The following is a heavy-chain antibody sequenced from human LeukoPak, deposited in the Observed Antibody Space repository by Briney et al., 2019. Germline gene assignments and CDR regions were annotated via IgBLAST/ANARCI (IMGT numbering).Heavy chain of an antibody. V-gene: IGHV4-39*07. J-gene: IGHJ6*03. Sequence: PSETLSLTCTVSGGSISSSSYYWGWIRQPPGKGLEWIGSIYYSGSTNYNPSLKSRVTISVDTSKNQFSLKLSSVTAADTAVYYCARSVEGYCSGGSCYSYYYYMDVWGKGTMVTVSS. CDR3: ARSVEGYCSGGSCYSYYYYMDV. CDR2: IYYSGST. D-gene: IGHD2-15*01. CDR1: GGSISSSSYY.